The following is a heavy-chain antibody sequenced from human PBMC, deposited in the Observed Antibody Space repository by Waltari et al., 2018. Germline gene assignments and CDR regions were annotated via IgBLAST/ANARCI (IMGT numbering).Heavy chain of an antibody. Sequence: EVQLVESGGGLIQPGGSLRLSCAASGFTVSSNYMSWVRQPPGKGLEWISVIYTDDRTHYTDSVKGRFTFSRDNSRNTLFLQMNSLRADDTAVYYCMRMTASRSNWFDPWGQGTLVTVSS. J-gene: IGHJ5*02. D-gene: IGHD2-21*02. CDR1: GFTVSSNY. CDR2: IYTDDRT. V-gene: IGHV3-53*01. CDR3: MRMTASRSNWFDP.